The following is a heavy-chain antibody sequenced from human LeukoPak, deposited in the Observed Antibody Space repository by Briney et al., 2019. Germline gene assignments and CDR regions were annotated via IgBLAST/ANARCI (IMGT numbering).Heavy chain of an antibody. J-gene: IGHJ4*02. CDR3: APASMTYDY. Sequence: ASVKVSCKASGYTFTDYSMRWVRQAPGQGLEWMGWINPESGGTNYAQKFQGRITMTRDMSISTAYMELSSLRSDDTAVYYCAPASMTYDYWGQGTLVTVSS. CDR2: INPESGGT. D-gene: IGHD2-15*01. V-gene: IGHV1-2*02. CDR1: GYTFTDYS.